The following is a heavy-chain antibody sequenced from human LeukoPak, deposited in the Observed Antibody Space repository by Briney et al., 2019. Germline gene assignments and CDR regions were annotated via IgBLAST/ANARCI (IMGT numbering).Heavy chain of an antibody. CDR1: GFIVSNNY. D-gene: IGHD3-22*01. J-gene: IGHJ4*02. Sequence: PGGSLRLSCAASGFIVSNNYMSWVRQAPGKGLEWVSVIYSGGSTYYADSVKGRFTISRDNSKNTLYLQMNSLRAEDTAVYYCARDWGSTYYYDSSGSPGDYWGQGTLVTVSS. CDR2: IYSGGST. V-gene: IGHV3-66*02. CDR3: ARDWGSTYYYDSSGSPGDY.